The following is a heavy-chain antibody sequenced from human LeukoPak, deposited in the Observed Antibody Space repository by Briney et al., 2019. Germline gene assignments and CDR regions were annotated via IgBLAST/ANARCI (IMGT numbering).Heavy chain of an antibody. CDR2: IYHSGST. D-gene: IGHD6-13*01. V-gene: IGHV4-30-2*01. J-gene: IGHJ4*02. Sequence: SETLSLTCAVYGGSFSGYSWSWIRQPPGKGLEWIGYIYHSGSTYYNPSLKSRVTISVDRSKNQFSLKLSSVTAADTAVYYRATNWDSSSRLPDYWGQGTLVTVSS. CDR1: GGSFSGYS. CDR3: ATNWDSSSRLPDY.